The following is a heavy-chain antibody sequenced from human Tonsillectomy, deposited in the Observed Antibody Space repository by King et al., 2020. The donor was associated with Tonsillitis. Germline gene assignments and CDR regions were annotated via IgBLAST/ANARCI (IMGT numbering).Heavy chain of an antibody. CDR3: ARDYPPSGTKFDY. V-gene: IGHV4-61*02. CDR2: IYTSGST. CDR1: GGSISSGNYY. J-gene: IGHJ4*02. Sequence: VQPQESGPGLVKPSQTLSLTCTVSGGSISSGNYYWAWIRQPAGKGLEWIGRIYTSGSTTYNPSLKSRITLSLDTSTNQFSLTLSSVTAADTAVYYCARDYPPSGTKFDYWGQGTLVTVSS. D-gene: IGHD3-10*01.